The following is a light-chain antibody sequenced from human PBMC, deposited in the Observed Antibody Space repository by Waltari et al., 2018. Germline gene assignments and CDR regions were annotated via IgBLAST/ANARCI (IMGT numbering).Light chain of an antibody. V-gene: IGLV1-40*01. CDR2: GDK. CDR1: SSNIGAGYG. CDR3: QSHDSSLRWV. Sequence: QSALTQPPSVSGAPGQRVTISCTGSSSNIGAGYGVHWFQQIPGTAPKVLISGDKIRPSGVPDRFAASKSGTSASLAITGVQPEDEAVYFCQSHDSSLRWVFGGGTKLTVL. J-gene: IGLJ2*01.